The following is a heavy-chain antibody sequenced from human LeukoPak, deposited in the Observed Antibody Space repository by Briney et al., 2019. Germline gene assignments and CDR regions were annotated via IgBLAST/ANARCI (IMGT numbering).Heavy chain of an antibody. V-gene: IGHV3-66*03. CDR2: IYSTGIT. D-gene: IGHD3-10*01. Sequence: GGSLRLSCTVSGFTVSSNYVSWVRQAPGKGQEWVSVIYSTGITFYADSVKGRFTTSRDNSKNTVYLQMNSLRPEDMAVYYCARDRGPGWFGPWGQGTLVTVSS. CDR1: GFTVSSNY. J-gene: IGHJ5*02. CDR3: ARDRGPGWFGP.